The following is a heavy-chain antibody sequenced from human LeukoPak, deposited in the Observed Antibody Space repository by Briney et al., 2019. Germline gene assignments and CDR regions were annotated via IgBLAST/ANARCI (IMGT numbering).Heavy chain of an antibody. D-gene: IGHD3-22*01. Sequence: GGSLRLSCAASGFTFSSYWMHWVRQAPGKGLVWVSRINSDGSSTSYADSVKGRFTISRDNAKNTLYLQMNSLRAEDTAVCYCATYYYDSSGYFPAFDIWGQGTMVTVSS. CDR3: ATYYYDSSGYFPAFDI. J-gene: IGHJ3*02. CDR1: GFTFSSYW. V-gene: IGHV3-74*01. CDR2: INSDGSST.